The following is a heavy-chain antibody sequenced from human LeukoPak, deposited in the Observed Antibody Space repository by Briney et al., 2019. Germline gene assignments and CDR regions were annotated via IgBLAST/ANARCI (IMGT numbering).Heavy chain of an antibody. D-gene: IGHD3-22*01. V-gene: IGHV1-69*06. CDR2: IIPIFGTA. J-gene: IGHJ4*02. CDR3: ARAGYYDSSSELRVDY. Sequence: SVKVSCKASGGTFSSYAISWVRQAPGQGLEWMGGIIPIFGTANYAQKFQGRVTITADKSTSTAYMELSSLRSEDTAVYYCARAGYYDSSSELRVDYWGQGTLVTVSS. CDR1: GGTFSSYA.